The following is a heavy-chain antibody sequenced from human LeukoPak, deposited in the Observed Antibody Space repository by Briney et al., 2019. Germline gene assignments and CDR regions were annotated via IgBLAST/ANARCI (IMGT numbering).Heavy chain of an antibody. CDR1: GYTFSVYY. J-gene: IGHJ4*02. CDR3: ARGKTMVYCGGDCYRFDN. Sequence: GASVTVSCKASGYTFSVYYMHWVRQAPGQGLEWVGWINPNSGGTNYAQKFQGRVTMTRDTSISTAYMELSRLLSGDTAVYYCARGKTMVYCGGDCYRFDNWGQGTLVTVSS. D-gene: IGHD2-21*02. CDR2: INPNSGGT. V-gene: IGHV1-2*02.